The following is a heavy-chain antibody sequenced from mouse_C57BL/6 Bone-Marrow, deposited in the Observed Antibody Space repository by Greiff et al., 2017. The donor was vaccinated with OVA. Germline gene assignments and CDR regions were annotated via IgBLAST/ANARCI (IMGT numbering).Heavy chain of an antibody. V-gene: IGHV1-50*01. J-gene: IGHJ2*01. CDR1: GYTFTSYW. Sequence: QVQLQQPGAELVKPGASVKLSCKASGYTFTSYWMQWVKQRPGQGLEWIGEIDPSDSYTNYNQKFKGKATLTVDTSSSTAYMQLSSLTSEDSAVYYCARNDLKCYFDYWGQGTTLTVSS. CDR3: ARNDLKCYFDY. D-gene: IGHD2-4*01. CDR2: IDPSDSYT.